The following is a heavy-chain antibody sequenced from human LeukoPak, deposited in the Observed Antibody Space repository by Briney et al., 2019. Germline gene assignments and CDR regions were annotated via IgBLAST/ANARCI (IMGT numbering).Heavy chain of an antibody. D-gene: IGHD2-15*01. J-gene: IGHJ5*02. Sequence: SETLSLTCTVSGGSISSGSYYWSWIRQPAGKGLEWIGRIYTSGSTNYNPSLKSRVTISVDTSKNQFSLKLSSVTAADTAVYYCARDVVVVAASRNVNWFDPWGQGALVTVSS. CDR1: GGSISSGSYY. CDR3: ARDVVVVAASRNVNWFDP. V-gene: IGHV4-61*02. CDR2: IYTSGST.